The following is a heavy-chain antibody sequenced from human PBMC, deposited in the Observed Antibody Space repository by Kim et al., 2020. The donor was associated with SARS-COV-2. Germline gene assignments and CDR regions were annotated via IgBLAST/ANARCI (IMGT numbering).Heavy chain of an antibody. CDR2: IYYSGST. J-gene: IGHJ6*02. CDR3: ASRRVTGSSPLVGGMDV. Sequence: SETLSLTCTVSGGSISTYYWSWLRQPPGKGLEWIGYIYYSGSTNYNPSLNSRVTISADTSKNQFSLKLSSVTAADTAVYYCASRRVTGSSPLVGGMDVWGQGTTVTVSS. D-gene: IGHD3-9*01. CDR1: GGSISTYY. V-gene: IGHV4-59*01.